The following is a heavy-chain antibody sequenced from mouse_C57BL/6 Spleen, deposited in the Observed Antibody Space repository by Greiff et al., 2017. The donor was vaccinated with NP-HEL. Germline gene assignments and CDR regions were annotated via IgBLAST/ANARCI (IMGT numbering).Heavy chain of an antibody. CDR2: ISYDGSN. D-gene: IGHD2-5*01. Sequence: EVKLQESGPGLVKPSQSLSLTCSVTGYSITSGYYWNWIRQFPGNKLEWMGYISYDGSNNYNPSLKNRISITRDTSKNQFFLKLNSVTTEDTATYYCARDYYSNCYFDYWGQGTTLTVSS. J-gene: IGHJ2*01. CDR3: ARDYYSNCYFDY. CDR1: GYSITSGYY. V-gene: IGHV3-6*01.